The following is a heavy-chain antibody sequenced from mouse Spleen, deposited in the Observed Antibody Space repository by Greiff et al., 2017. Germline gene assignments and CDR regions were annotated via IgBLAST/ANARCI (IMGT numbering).Heavy chain of an antibody. V-gene: IGHV2-9-1*01. CDR1: GFSLTSYA. CDR2: IWTGGGT. CDR3: ARNLGAPHGNYFDY. D-gene: IGHD2-1*01. Sequence: VKLMESGPGLVAPSQSLSITCTVSGFSLTSYAISWVRQPPGKGLEWLGVIWTGGGTNYNSALKSRLSISKDNSKSQVFLKMNSLQTDDTARYYCARNLGAPHGNYFDYWGQGTTLTVSS. J-gene: IGHJ2*01.